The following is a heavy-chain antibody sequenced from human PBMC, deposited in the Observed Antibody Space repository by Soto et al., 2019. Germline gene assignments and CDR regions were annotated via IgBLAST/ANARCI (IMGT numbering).Heavy chain of an antibody. CDR1: GGSISSGGYY. CDR2: IYYSGST. V-gene: IGHV4-31*03. J-gene: IGHJ6*02. Sequence: SETLSLTCTVSGGSISSGGYYWSWIRQHPGKGLEWIGYIYYSGSTYYNPSLKSRVTISVDTSKNQFSLKLSSVTAADTAVYYCARDRDTVTPYYYDGMDVWGQGTTVTVSS. CDR3: ARDRDTVTPYYYDGMDV. D-gene: IGHD4-4*01.